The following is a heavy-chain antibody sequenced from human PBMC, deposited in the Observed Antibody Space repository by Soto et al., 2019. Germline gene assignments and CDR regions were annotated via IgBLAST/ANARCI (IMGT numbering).Heavy chain of an antibody. CDR3: VRDSRYCSGGSCYSQRDYYYYMDV. CDR2: IHYSGST. CDR1: GGSISSGGYY. J-gene: IGHJ6*03. Sequence: QVQLQESGPGLVKPSQTLSLTCTVSGGSISSGGYYWSWIRQHPGKGLEWIGYIHYSGSTYYNPALKSRVTISGDTSTHQFSLKLNSVTDADTAVYYCVRDSRYCSGGSCYSQRDYYYYMDVWGKGTTVTVSS. D-gene: IGHD2-15*01. V-gene: IGHV4-31*03.